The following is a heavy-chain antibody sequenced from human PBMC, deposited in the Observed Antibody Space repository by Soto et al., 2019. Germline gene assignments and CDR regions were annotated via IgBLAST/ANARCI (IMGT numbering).Heavy chain of an antibody. V-gene: IGHV4-34*01. CDR1: GGYLSGNY. CDR2: THHSGST. J-gene: IGHJ4*02. Sequence: PSETLSLTCAVYGGYLSGNYWGWIRQPPGKGLEWIGETHHSGSTAYNPSLKSRVTISVDTSRNQFSLKLNSVTAADTAVYYCARTTAAIHLNYWSQGTLVTVSS. D-gene: IGHD2-21*02. CDR3: ARTTAAIHLNY.